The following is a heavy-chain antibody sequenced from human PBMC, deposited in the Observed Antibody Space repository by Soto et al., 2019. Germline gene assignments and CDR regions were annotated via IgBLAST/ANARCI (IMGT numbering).Heavy chain of an antibody. D-gene: IGHD6-13*01. CDR2: IWYDGSDK. J-gene: IGHJ4*02. Sequence: QVQLVESGGGVVQPGRSLRLSCAASGFTFSNYGMHWVRQAPGKGLEWVSVIWYDGSDKYYADSVKGRFTISRDNSKNTRYVQMNGLRTEDTAVYYCATDQGMYWGQGTLVTVSS. CDR3: ATDQGMY. V-gene: IGHV3-33*01. CDR1: GFTFSNYG.